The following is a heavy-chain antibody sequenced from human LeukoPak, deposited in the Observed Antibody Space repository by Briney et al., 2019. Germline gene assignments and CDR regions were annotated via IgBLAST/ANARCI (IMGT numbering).Heavy chain of an antibody. CDR1: GYIFTSYG. D-gene: IGHD6-19*01. CDR3: AIERGTIAVASTLAYGMDV. CDR2: SSAYNGNT. V-gene: IGHV1-18*01. J-gene: IGHJ6*01. Sequence: ASVKVSCKPSGYIFTSYGISWVRQAPGQGREWMGGSSAYNGNTNYEQMLRVRVAMTTDPSTSTAYRELSRLRSADTGAYYCAIERGTIAVASTLAYGMDVWGEGSTVTASS.